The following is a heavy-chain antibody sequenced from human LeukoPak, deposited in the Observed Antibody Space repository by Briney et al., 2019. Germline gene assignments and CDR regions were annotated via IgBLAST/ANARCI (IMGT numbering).Heavy chain of an antibody. CDR3: ARGEDKEYDFWSGYYYYYGMDV. CDR2: INHSGST. V-gene: IGHV4-34*01. CDR1: GGSFSGYY. Sequence: SETLSLTCAVYGGSFSGYYWSWIRLPPGKGLEWIGEINHSGSTNYNPSLKSRVTISVDTSKNQFSLKLSSVTAADTAVYYCARGEDKEYDFWSGYYYYYGMDVWGQGTTVTVSS. D-gene: IGHD3-3*01. J-gene: IGHJ6*02.